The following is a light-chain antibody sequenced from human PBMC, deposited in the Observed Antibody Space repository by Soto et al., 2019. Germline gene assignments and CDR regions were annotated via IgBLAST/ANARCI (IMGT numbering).Light chain of an antibody. CDR2: QIS. CDR1: QSLRHRDGNTY. CDR3: MHSSLLRT. V-gene: IGKV2-24*01. Sequence: DVVLTQTPLSSPVTLGQPASFSCRSSQSLRHRDGNTYLSWLQQRPGQPPRLLIYQISKRFSGAPESLSGSGAGTIFTVRISRVEAEDGGISCYMHSSLLRTSAQGTRVNIK. J-gene: IGKJ1*01.